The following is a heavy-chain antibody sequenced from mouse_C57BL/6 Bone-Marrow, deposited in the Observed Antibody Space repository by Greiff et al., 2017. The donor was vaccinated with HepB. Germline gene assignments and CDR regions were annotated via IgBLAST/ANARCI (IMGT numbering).Heavy chain of an antibody. CDR1: GYTFTSYW. Sequence: VKLQQPGAELVKPGASVKLSCKASGYTFTSYWMHWVKQRPGQGLEWIGMIHPNSGSTNYNEKFKSKATLTVDKSSSTAYMQLSSLTSEDSAVYYCAREDYSNYRYYFDYWGQGTTLTVSS. CDR3: AREDYSNYRYYFDY. J-gene: IGHJ2*01. V-gene: IGHV1-64*01. D-gene: IGHD2-5*01. CDR2: IHPNSGST.